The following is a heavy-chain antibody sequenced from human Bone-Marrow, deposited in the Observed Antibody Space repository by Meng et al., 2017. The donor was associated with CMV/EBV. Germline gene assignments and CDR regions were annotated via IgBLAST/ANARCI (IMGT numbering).Heavy chain of an antibody. CDR2: ISSSSSTI. Sequence: GESLKISCAASGFTFSSYSMNWVRQAPGKGLEWVSYISSSSSTIYYADSVKGRFTISRDNAKNSLYLQMNSLRAEDTAVYYCARVPDSSSWLGYYYYGMDVWGQGHTVTVSS. V-gene: IGHV3-48*04. J-gene: IGHJ6*02. D-gene: IGHD6-13*01. CDR3: ARVPDSSSWLGYYYYGMDV. CDR1: GFTFSSYS.